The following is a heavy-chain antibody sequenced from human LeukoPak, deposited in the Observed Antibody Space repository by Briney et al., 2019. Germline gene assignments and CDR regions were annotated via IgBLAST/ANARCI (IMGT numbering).Heavy chain of an antibody. Sequence: SETLSLTCTVSGASISSYYWSWIRQPPGKGLEWIGYIYYGGNTNYNPSLQSRVTISVDTSKSQFSLKLSSVTAADTAVYYCARLTRRSGNYFDYWGQGTLVTVSS. J-gene: IGHJ4*02. CDR3: ARLTRRSGNYFDY. D-gene: IGHD1-1*01. V-gene: IGHV4-59*01. CDR1: GASISSYY. CDR2: IYYGGNT.